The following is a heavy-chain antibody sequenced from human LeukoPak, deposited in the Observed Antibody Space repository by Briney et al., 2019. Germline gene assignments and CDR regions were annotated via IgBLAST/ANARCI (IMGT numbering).Heavy chain of an antibody. V-gene: IGHV4-4*07. CDR1: GGSIGTYY. CDR2: IHKSGST. J-gene: IGHJ4*02. Sequence: PSETLSLTCTVSGGSIGTYYWSWIRQPAGKGLEWIGRIHKSGSTDYNPSLKSRVTMSLDTSKNQFPLKLSSVTAADTAVYYCARGRGIAVAGKSAHGYWGQGTLVTVSS. D-gene: IGHD6-19*01. CDR3: ARGRGIAVAGKSAHGY.